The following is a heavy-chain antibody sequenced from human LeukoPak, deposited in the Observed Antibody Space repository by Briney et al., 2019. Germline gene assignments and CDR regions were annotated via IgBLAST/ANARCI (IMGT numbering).Heavy chain of an antibody. V-gene: IGHV4/OR15-8*01. Sequence: SGTLSLTCGVSVGSINSGNWWTWVRQSPGKGLEWIGEIHHNGTRNYNPSLKSRVTISVDTSKNQFSLKVTSVTAADTAVYYCARDYSSAWYSKKYGMDVWGQGTTVTVS. CDR2: IHHNGTR. J-gene: IGHJ6*02. CDR3: ARDYSSAWYSKKYGMDV. D-gene: IGHD6-13*01. CDR1: VGSINSGNW.